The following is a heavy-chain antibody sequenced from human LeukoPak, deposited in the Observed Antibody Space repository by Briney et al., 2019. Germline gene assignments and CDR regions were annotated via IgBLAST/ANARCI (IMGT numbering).Heavy chain of an antibody. Sequence: GGSLRLSCAASGFTFISYTMDWVRQAPGKGLEWVSSVSGSSGYIYYADSVKGRFTISRDNAKNSLYLQMNSLRAEDTGVYYCARELERSGFDPWGQGTLVTVSS. D-gene: IGHD6-19*01. CDR3: ARELERSGFDP. CDR2: VSGSSGYI. J-gene: IGHJ5*02. V-gene: IGHV3-21*01. CDR1: GFTFISYT.